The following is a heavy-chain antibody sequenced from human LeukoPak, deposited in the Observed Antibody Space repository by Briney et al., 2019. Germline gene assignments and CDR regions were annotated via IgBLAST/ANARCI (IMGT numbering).Heavy chain of an antibody. CDR2: ISSSGSTI. CDR3: ARPGGEQQLVLVY. CDR1: GFTFSDYY. Sequence: KTGGSLRLSCAASGFTFSDYYMSWIRQAPGKGLEWVSYISSSGSTIYYADSVKGRFTNSRDNAKTSLYLQMNSLRAEDTAVYYCARPGGEQQLVLVYRGQGTLVTVSS. D-gene: IGHD6-13*01. J-gene: IGHJ4*02. V-gene: IGHV3-11*01.